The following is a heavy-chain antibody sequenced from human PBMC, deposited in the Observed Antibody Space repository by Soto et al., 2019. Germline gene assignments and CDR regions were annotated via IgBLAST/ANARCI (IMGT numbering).Heavy chain of an antibody. Sequence: NPGGSLRLSCAASGFTFSDYYMSWIRQAPGKGLEWVSYISSSSSYTNYADSVKGRFTISRDNAKNSLYLHLNSLRVGDTAVYYCARYGTRGDWWGLGTQVTVSS. CDR1: GFTFSDYY. D-gene: IGHD3-10*01. V-gene: IGHV3-11*06. CDR2: ISSSSSYT. CDR3: ARYGTRGDW. J-gene: IGHJ5*01.